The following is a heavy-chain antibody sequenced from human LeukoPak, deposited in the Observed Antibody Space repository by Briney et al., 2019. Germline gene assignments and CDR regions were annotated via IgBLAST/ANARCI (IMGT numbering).Heavy chain of an antibody. CDR3: AREKEWLRFRGFDS. J-gene: IGHJ4*02. CDR2: VFYSGRT. CDR1: GGSISSGGYY. V-gene: IGHV4-31*03. Sequence: TSETLSLTCTVSGGSISSGGYYWSWIRQHPGKGLEWIGKVFYSGRTYYNPSLESRVSISVDPSNQQFSLRLNSVTAADTAVYYCAREKEWLRFRGFDSWGQGTLVTVSS. D-gene: IGHD6-19*01.